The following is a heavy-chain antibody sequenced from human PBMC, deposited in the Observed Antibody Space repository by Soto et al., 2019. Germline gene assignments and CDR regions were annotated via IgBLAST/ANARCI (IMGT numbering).Heavy chain of an antibody. V-gene: IGHV1-8*01. CDR3: ARGHRSSTWHSFDP. J-gene: IGHJ5*02. CDR2: MNPNSGNT. D-gene: IGHD6-13*01. CDR1: GYSITSYD. Sequence: ASVTVSCQASGYSITSYDINWVRQATGQGLEWMGWMNPNSGNTGYAQKFQGRVTMTRNTSITTAYMELSSLRSEDMGLYYCARGHRSSTWHSFDPWGQGTLVTVSS.